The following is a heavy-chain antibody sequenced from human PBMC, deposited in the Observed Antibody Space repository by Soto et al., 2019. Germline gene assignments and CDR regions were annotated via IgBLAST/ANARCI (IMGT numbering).Heavy chain of an antibody. CDR3: ARERWFSPLHYYYLLDV. J-gene: IGHJ6*02. CDR2: IHPDGSEA. D-gene: IGHD2-15*01. Sequence: EVELVESGGSIVQPGGSLRLSCVVYGFTFHNFWVTWVRQAPGKGLEWVANIHPDGSEAYYVDSLKGRFTISRDNGKNSLYLQMNNLRVEDTAVYYCARERWFSPLHYYYLLDVWGQGTTVTVSS. V-gene: IGHV3-7*01. CDR1: GFTFHNFW.